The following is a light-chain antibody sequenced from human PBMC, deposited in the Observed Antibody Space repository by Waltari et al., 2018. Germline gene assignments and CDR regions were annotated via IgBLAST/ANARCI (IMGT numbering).Light chain of an antibody. CDR3: QEYDSLPVT. CDR2: KAS. Sequence: DIQMTQSPSSLSASVRDRVTITCRASQSVTNNLAWYQQGPGKTPKVLIHKASWLESGPPSRLSGSGYGTEFTLTISSLQPDDFATYYCQEYDSLPVTFGGGTKVEI. CDR1: QSVTNN. V-gene: IGKV1-5*03. J-gene: IGKJ4*01.